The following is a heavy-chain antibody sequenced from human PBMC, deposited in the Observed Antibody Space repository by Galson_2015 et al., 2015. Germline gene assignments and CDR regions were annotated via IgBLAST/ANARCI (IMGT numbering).Heavy chain of an antibody. J-gene: IGHJ4*02. D-gene: IGHD3-16*01. CDR1: GFSFSSYS. V-gene: IGHV3-48*04. Sequence: SLRLSCAASGFSFSSYSMNWVRQAPGKGLEWVSYISSSSSTMYYADSVKGRFTISRDNAKNTLYLQMNSLRAEDTAVYYCARDPLWDRTVGFDYWGQGTLVTVSS. CDR3: ARDPLWDRTVGFDY. CDR2: ISSSSSTM.